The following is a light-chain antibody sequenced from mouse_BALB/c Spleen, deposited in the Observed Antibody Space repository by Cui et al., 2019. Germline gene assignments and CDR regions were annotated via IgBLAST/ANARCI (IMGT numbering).Light chain of an antibody. CDR1: SSVSY. J-gene: IGKJ4*01. Sequence: QIVLTHSPASMSASPGEKVTMSCSASSSVSYMYWYQQKPGSSPRLLIYDTSNLASGVPVRFSGSGSGNSYSLTISRMEAEDAATYYCQQWSSYPFTFGAGKKLEIK. CDR3: QQWSSYPFT. CDR2: DTS. V-gene: IGKV4-55*01.